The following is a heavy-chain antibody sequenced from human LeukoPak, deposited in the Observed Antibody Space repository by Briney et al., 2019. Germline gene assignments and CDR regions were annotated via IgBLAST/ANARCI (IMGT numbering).Heavy chain of an antibody. CDR2: IYYSGST. D-gene: IGHD6-6*01. V-gene: IGHV4-59*08. CDR1: GGSISGYY. CDR3: ARHRSSSLYFDY. Sequence: PSETLSLTCTVSGGSISGYYWSWIRQPPRKGREWIGYIYYSGSTNYNPSLKSRVTISVDTSKNQFSLKLSSVTAADTAVYYCARHRSSSLYFDYWGQGTLVTVSS. J-gene: IGHJ4*02.